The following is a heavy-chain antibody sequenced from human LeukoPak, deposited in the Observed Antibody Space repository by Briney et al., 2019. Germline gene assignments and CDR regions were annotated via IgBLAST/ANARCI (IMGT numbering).Heavy chain of an antibody. D-gene: IGHD2-2*01. CDR2: IYSSGNT. CDR3: ARDQRSTSCYDY. J-gene: IGHJ4*02. CDR1: GGSISSYY. Sequence: SETLSLTCTVSGGSISSYYWRWVRQPPGKGMEWIGYIYSSGNTNYNPSLKSRVTISVDTSNNQFSLRLNSVTAADTAVYYCARDQRSTSCYDYWGQGTLVTVSS. V-gene: IGHV4-59*01.